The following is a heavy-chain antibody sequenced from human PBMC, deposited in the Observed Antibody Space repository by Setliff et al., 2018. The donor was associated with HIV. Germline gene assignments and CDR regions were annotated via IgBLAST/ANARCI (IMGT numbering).Heavy chain of an antibody. CDR3: ARRDGRSMNAFEI. Sequence: GESLKISCKAVDYTFTTYWIGWVRQMPGEGLEWMGIIYPEDSNIKYNPSFQNQVTISADKSISTTYLQVHNLKASDTATYYCARRDGRSMNAFEIWGPGTMVTVSS. V-gene: IGHV5-51*01. J-gene: IGHJ3*02. CDR2: IYPEDSNI. CDR1: DYTFTTYW. D-gene: IGHD6-13*01.